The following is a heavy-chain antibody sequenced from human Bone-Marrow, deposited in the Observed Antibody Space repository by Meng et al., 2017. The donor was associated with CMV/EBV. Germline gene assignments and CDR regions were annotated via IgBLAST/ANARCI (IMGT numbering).Heavy chain of an antibody. CDR1: TITSYY. V-gene: IGHV1-46*01. CDR2: NNPSGGST. Sequence: TITSYYMHGVRQDPGQGLEWMGINNPSGGSTSYAQKFQGRVTMTRDTSTSTVYMELSSLRSEDTAVYYCARDAYYDFWSGYYFLDYWGQGTLVTVSS. D-gene: IGHD3-3*01. J-gene: IGHJ4*02. CDR3: ARDAYYDFWSGYYFLDY.